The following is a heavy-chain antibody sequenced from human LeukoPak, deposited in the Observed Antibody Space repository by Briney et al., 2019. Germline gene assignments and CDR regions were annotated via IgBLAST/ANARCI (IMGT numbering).Heavy chain of an antibody. CDR2: ISVGGTTT. J-gene: IGHJ4*02. D-gene: IGHD6-13*01. Sequence: GGSLRLSCVASGFTFSNYAMSWIRQAPGKGLEWVSSISVGGTTTYYADSVKGRFSISRDNSENTLYLQMNGLRADDTAVYSCAKSFTSSSSDYWGQGSLVTVSS. CDR3: AKSFTSSSSDY. CDR1: GFTFSNYA. V-gene: IGHV3-23*01.